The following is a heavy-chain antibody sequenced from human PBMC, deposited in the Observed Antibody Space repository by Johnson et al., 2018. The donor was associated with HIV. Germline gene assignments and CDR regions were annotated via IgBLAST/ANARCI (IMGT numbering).Heavy chain of an antibody. CDR2: IKQDGSEK. V-gene: IGHV3-7*05. CDR3: ARDGVYSSPHDAFDI. Sequence: VQLVESGGGLVQPGGSLGLSCAASGFTFSSYWMTWVRQVPGKGLEWVANIKQDGSEKYYVDSVKGRFTISRDNAQNSLYLQMDSLRAEDSAMYYCARDGVYSSPHDAFDIWGQGTMVTVSS. CDR1: GFTFSSYW. D-gene: IGHD6-13*01. J-gene: IGHJ3*02.